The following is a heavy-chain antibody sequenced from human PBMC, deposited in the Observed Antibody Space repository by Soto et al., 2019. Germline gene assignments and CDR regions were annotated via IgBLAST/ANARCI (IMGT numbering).Heavy chain of an antibody. Sequence: VPLVESGGGVVQPGRSLRLSCAASGFTFNTYGMHWVRQAPGKGLEWVAVISYDGLNEYYGDSVKGRFTISRDNSKDTLYLQMNSLRAEDTGIYYCAKGPFYCSGTMDYWGQGTLVTVSS. CDR1: GFTFNTYG. J-gene: IGHJ4*02. CDR3: AKGPFYCSGTMDY. D-gene: IGHD3-10*01. V-gene: IGHV3-30*18. CDR2: ISYDGLNE.